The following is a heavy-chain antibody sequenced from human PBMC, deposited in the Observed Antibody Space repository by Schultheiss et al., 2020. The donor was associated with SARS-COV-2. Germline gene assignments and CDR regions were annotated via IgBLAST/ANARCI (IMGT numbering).Heavy chain of an antibody. D-gene: IGHD6-6*01. CDR3: ARSPLSGIAARALDP. CDR2: IYHSGST. J-gene: IGHJ5*02. CDR1: GGSISSYY. V-gene: IGHV4-59*12. Sequence: SETLSLTCTVSGGSISSYYWSWIRQPPGKGLEWVGEIYHSGSTNYNPSLKSRVTISVDTSKNQFSLKLGSVTAADTAVYYCARSPLSGIAARALDPWGQGTLVTVAS.